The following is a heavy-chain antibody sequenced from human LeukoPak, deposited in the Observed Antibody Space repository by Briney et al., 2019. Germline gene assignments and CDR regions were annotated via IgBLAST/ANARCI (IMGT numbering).Heavy chain of an antibody. Sequence: ASVKVSCKASGYAFINYYIHWVRQARGQRLEWMGVINPLGGSTTYAQNFQGRLTMTRDTSTSTVYMELSRLRSEDTAVYYCARVHDFWSGHFDSWGQGTLVTVSS. CDR3: ARVHDFWSGHFDS. J-gene: IGHJ4*02. V-gene: IGHV1-46*01. D-gene: IGHD3-3*01. CDR2: INPLGGST. CDR1: GYAFINYY.